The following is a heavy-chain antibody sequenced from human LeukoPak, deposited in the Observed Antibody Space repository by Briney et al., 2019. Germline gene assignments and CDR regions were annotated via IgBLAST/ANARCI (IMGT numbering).Heavy chain of an antibody. CDR3: ARVNSGNVGI. D-gene: IGHD3-10*01. CDR2: IYHSGNT. V-gene: IGHV4-30-2*01. Sequence: SQTLSLTCTVSGDSISTGAYYWSWIRQPPGKGLEWIGEIYHSGNTNYNSSLKSRVTISVDKSKNQFSLKLHSVTAADTAVYYCARVNSGNVGIWGQGTTVTVSS. J-gene: IGHJ3*02. CDR1: GDSISTGAYY.